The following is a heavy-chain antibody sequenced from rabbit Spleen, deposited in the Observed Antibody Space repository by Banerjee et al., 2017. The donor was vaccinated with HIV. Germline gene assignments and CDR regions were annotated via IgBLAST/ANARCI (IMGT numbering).Heavy chain of an antibody. Sequence: QEQLEESGGGLVKPEGSLTLTCKASGFSFSNKAVMCWVRQAPGKGLEWIACIDTGSRDFTYYASWAKGRFTISKTSSTTVTLQMTSLTVADTATYFCARDTGTSFSTYGMDLWGPGTLVTVS. CDR1: GFSFSNKAV. J-gene: IGHJ6*01. D-gene: IGHD7-1*01. CDR3: ARDTGTSFSTYGMDL. CDR2: IDTGSRDFT. V-gene: IGHV1S45*01.